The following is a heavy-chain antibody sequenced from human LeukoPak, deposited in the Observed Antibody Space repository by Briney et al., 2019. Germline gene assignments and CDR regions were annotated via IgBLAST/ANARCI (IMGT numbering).Heavy chain of an antibody. CDR1: GFNFDDYA. Sequence: GRSLRLSCAVSGFNFDDYAMHWVRQAPGRGLELVSGINWKTGNGIYADSVKGRFTISRDNAKNYLYLQMSSLRAEETALYYCTRRAARWQFDLWGRGTLLTVSS. CDR2: INWKTGNG. V-gene: IGHV3-9*01. J-gene: IGHJ2*01. D-gene: IGHD5-24*01. CDR3: TRRAARWQFDL.